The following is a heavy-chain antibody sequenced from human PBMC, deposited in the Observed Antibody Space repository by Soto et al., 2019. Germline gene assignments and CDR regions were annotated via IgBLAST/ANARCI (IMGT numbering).Heavy chain of an antibody. CDR2: IYWHDEI. Sequence: SGPTLVNPTQTLTLTCTFSGFPLTTTGEAVGWIRQYPGKAPEWLALIYWHDEIHYSPSLNSRLTISRDTSKNQVVLRVTNMYPVDTATYYCAHRKGGTFDYWGQGTLVTVSS. CDR1: GFPLTTTGEA. D-gene: IGHD1-26*01. V-gene: IGHV2-5*01. J-gene: IGHJ4*02. CDR3: AHRKGGTFDY.